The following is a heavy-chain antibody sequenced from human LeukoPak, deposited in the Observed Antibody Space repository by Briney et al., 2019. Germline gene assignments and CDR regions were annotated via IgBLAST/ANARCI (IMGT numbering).Heavy chain of an antibody. Sequence: GGSLRLSCAASGFTFSSYAMNWVRQAPGKGLEWVSTITGSGGTTYYADSVKGRFTISSDISKNTLYLQMNSLRAEDTAVYYCAKDPRITMVRGYWYFYLWGRGTLVTVFS. J-gene: IGHJ2*01. CDR2: ITGSGGTT. CDR1: GFTFSSYA. D-gene: IGHD3-10*01. CDR3: AKDPRITMVRGYWYFYL. V-gene: IGHV3-23*01.